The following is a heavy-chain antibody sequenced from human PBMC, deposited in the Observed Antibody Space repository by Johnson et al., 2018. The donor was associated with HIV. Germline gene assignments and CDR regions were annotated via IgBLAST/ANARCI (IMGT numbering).Heavy chain of an antibody. J-gene: IGHJ3*02. Sequence: QVQLVESGGGVVQPGRSLRLSCAASGFTFSTHAMHWVRQAPGKGLEWVAVTSYDGDNIFYADSVKRRFTISRDNPMNTLYLQLNSLRAEDTAVYYCVREKDSLMIFSKDAFDIWGQGTAVTVSS. CDR2: TSYDGDNI. CDR3: VREKDSLMIFSKDAFDI. V-gene: IGHV3-30*04. CDR1: GFTFSTHA. D-gene: IGHD3-9*01.